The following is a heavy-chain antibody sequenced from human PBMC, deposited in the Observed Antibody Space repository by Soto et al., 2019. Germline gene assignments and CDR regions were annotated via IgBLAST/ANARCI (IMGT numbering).Heavy chain of an antibody. Sequence: VKVSCKASGYTFTSYYMHWVRQAPGRGLEWMGIINPSGGSTSYAQKFQGRVTMTRDTSTSTVYMELSSLRSEDTAVYYCARGDCSGGSCYPDEHFDYWRQGTLVTVSS. CDR1: GYTFTSYY. D-gene: IGHD2-15*01. V-gene: IGHV1-46*01. J-gene: IGHJ4*02. CDR3: ARGDCSGGSCYPDEHFDY. CDR2: INPSGGST.